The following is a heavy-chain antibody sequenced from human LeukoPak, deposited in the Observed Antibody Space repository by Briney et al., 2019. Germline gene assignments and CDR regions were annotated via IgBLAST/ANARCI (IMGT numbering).Heavy chain of an antibody. D-gene: IGHD4/OR15-4a*01. CDR2: ISSSSTI. V-gene: IGHV3-48*01. J-gene: IGHJ4*02. CDR3: ARGAGAYSHPCDY. CDR1: GFTFSSYS. Sequence: PGGSLRLSCAASGFTFSSYSMNWVRQAPGKGLEWVSYISSSSTIYYADSVKGRFTISRDNAKNSLYLQMNSLRAEDTAVYYCARGAGAYSHPCDYWGQGTLVTVSS.